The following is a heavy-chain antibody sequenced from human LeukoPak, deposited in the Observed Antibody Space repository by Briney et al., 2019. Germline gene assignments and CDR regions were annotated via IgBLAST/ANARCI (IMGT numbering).Heavy chain of an antibody. CDR3: ARASGRYCSGGSCYSRFDP. Sequence: ASVKVSCKASGYTFTSYYMHWVRQAPGQGLEWMGMINPSGGSTSYAQKFQGRVTMTRDMSTSTVYMELSSLRSEDTAVYYCARASGRYCSGGSCYSRFDPWGQGTLVTVSS. D-gene: IGHD2-15*01. CDR1: GYTFTSYY. J-gene: IGHJ5*02. V-gene: IGHV1-46*01. CDR2: INPSGGST.